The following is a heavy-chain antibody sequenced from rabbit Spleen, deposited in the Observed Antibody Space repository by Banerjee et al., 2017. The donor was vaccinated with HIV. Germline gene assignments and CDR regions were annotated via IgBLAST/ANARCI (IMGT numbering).Heavy chain of an antibody. D-gene: IGHD3-1*01. CDR1: GFSFSSIYW. Sequence: QEQLVESGGGLVQPEGSLTLTCTASGFSFSSIYWICWVRQAPGKGLEWIGCIYTGSSGTTWYASWVNGRFTISKTSSTTVTLQMTSLTAADTATYFCARDLASVVGWNFNLWGQGTLVTVS. J-gene: IGHJ4*01. V-gene: IGHV1S45*01. CDR2: IYTGSSGTT. CDR3: ARDLASVVGWNFNL.